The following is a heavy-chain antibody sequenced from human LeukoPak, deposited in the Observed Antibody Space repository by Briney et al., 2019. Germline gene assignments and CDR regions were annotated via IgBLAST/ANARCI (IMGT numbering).Heavy chain of an antibody. CDR1: GFTLSSYW. J-gene: IGHJ4*02. V-gene: IGHV3-7*01. Sequence: PGGSLRLSCAASGFTLSSYWMSWVSQAPGKGREWLANIKQDGSEKYYVDSVKGRFTISRDNAKNSLSLQMNSLRAEDTAVYYCARKGLLGGSYTFDYWGQGTLVTVSS. CDR3: ARKGLLGGSYTFDY. CDR2: IKQDGSEK. D-gene: IGHD1-26*01.